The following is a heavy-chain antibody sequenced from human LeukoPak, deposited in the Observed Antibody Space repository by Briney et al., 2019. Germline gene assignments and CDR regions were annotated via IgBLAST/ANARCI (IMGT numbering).Heavy chain of an antibody. CDR3: ARARGSSTISNWFDP. CDR1: GGSISSGGYY. V-gene: IGHV4-31*03. J-gene: IGHJ5*02. CDR2: IYYSGST. Sequence: SQTLSLTCTVSGGSISSGGYYWSWIRQHPGKGLEWIGYIYYSGSTYYNPSLKSRVTISVDTSKNQFSLKLSSVTAADTAVYYCARARGSSTISNWFDPWGQGTLVTVSS. D-gene: IGHD2/OR15-2a*01.